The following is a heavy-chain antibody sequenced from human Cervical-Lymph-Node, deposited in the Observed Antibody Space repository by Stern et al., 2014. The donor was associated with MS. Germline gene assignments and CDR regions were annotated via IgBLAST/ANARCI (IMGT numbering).Heavy chain of an antibody. D-gene: IGHD6-19*01. CDR3: AKGRTVAGKGVGAFDI. J-gene: IGHJ3*02. CDR2: ISYDVSYK. V-gene: IGHV3-30*18. CDR1: GFTFSNFG. Sequence: VQLVQYGGGVVQPGRSLRLSCAASGFTFSNFGMHWVRQAPGKGLEWVALISYDVSYKYYADSVRGRFTISRDNSQNTLHLQMNSLRVEDTAVYYCAKGRTVAGKGVGAFDIWGQGTMVTVSS.